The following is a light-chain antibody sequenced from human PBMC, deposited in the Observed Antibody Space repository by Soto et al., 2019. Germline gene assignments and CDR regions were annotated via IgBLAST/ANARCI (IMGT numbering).Light chain of an antibody. CDR3: QQYNNWPPWT. J-gene: IGKJ1*01. Sequence: EIVLTQSPGTLSLSPGERATLSCRASQSFNSIYLAWYQQKPGQAPRLLIYGASTRATGIPARFSGSGSGTEFTLTISSLQSEDFAVYYCQQYNNWPPWTFGQGTKV. CDR2: GAS. CDR1: QSFNSIY. V-gene: IGKV3-15*01.